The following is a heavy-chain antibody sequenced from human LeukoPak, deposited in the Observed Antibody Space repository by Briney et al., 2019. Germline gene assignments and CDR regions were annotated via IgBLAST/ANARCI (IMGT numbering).Heavy chain of an antibody. V-gene: IGHV3-33*06. Sequence: GGSLRLSCPASGFSFSNYGMHWVRQAPGKGLEWVAVIWSDGINRFYRDSVRGRFTFSRDNSKNTLSLQMNSLRVEDTAVYYCVKERGPFDGFDVWGQGTMVTVSP. J-gene: IGHJ3*01. CDR1: GFSFSNYG. CDR3: VKERGPFDGFDV. CDR2: IWSDGINR.